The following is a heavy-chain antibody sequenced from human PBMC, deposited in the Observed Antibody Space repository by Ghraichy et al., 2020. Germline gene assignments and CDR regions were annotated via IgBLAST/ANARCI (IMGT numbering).Heavy chain of an antibody. J-gene: IGHJ4*02. CDR2: ISYDGSNK. D-gene: IGHD6-13*01. CDR3: AREFEIAAA. CDR1: GFTFSSYA. V-gene: IGHV3-30*04. Sequence: GGSLRLSCAASGFTFSSYAMHWVRQAPGKGLEWVAVISYDGSNKYYADSVKGRFTISRDNSKNTLYLQMNSLRAEDTAVYYCAREFEIAAAGGQGTLVTVSS.